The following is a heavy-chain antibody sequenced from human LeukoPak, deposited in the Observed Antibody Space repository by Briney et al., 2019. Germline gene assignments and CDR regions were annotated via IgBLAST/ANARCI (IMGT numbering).Heavy chain of an antibody. CDR2: IKQDGSEK. Sequence: PGGSLRHSCAASGFTFSSYWMSWVRQAPGKGLEWVASIKQDGSEKYYVDSVKGRFTISRDNAKNSLYLQMNSLRAEDTALYYCARAPGEGWFDPWGQGTLVTVSS. D-gene: IGHD4-17*01. CDR3: ARAPGEGWFDP. V-gene: IGHV3-7*01. CDR1: GFTFSSYW. J-gene: IGHJ5*02.